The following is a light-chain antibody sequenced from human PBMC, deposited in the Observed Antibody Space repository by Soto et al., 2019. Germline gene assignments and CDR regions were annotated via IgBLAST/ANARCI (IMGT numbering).Light chain of an antibody. V-gene: IGKV1-5*03. CDR1: QTISSW. CDR3: QHYNSYSEA. CDR2: KAS. Sequence: DIQMTQSPSTLSGSVGDRVTITCRASQTISSWLAWYQQKPWKAPKLLIYKASTLKSGVPSRLSGSGSGTEFTLTISSLQPDDFATYYGQHYNSYSEAFGQGTKVELK. J-gene: IGKJ1*01.